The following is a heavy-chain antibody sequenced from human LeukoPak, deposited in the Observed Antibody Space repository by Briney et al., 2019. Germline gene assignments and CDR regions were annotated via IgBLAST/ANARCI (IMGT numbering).Heavy chain of an antibody. CDR2: IIPIFAAA. D-gene: IGHD1-7*01. CDR1: GGTFSNYA. V-gene: IGHV1-69*13. J-gene: IGHJ4*02. Sequence: SVKVSCKASGGTFSNYAISWVRQAPGQGLEWMGGIIPIFAAANFAQKFQGRVTITADESASTVYMELSSLRSEDTAVYYCARSGLEVTGTSLRSPHILDYWGQGTLVTVSS. CDR3: ARSGLEVTGTSLRSPHILDY.